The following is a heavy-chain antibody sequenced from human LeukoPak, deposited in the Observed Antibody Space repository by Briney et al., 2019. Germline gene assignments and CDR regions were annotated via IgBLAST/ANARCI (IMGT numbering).Heavy chain of an antibody. CDR3: ARQLIAAAAS. CDR2: IYHSGST. Sequence: SETLSLTCAVSGYSISSGYYWGWIRQPPGKGLEWIGSIYHSGSTYYNPSLKSRVTISVDTSKNQFSPKLSSVTAADTAVYYCARQLIAAAASWGQGTLVAVSS. J-gene: IGHJ5*02. V-gene: IGHV4-38-2*01. D-gene: IGHD6-13*01. CDR1: GYSISSGYY.